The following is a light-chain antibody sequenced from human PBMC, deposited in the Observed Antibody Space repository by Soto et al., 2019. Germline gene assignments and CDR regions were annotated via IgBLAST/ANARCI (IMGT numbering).Light chain of an antibody. CDR2: DVT. CDR1: SGDVGRYNY. CDR3: TSYATASTPHVV. J-gene: IGLJ2*01. Sequence: QSALTQPASVSGSPGQSITISCTGTSGDVGRYNYVSWYQQHPGEAPKLIIYDVTNWPSGVSNRFSGSKSGNTASLTISGLQAEDEADYYCTSYATASTPHVVFGGGTKLTVL. V-gene: IGLV2-14*03.